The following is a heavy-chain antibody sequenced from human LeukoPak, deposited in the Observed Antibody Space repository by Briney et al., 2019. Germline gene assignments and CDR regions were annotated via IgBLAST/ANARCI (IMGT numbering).Heavy chain of an antibody. CDR1: EYSFTSYW. V-gene: IGHV5-51*01. J-gene: IGHJ4*02. D-gene: IGHD3-10*01. CDR2: IYPGDSDT. Sequence: GEPLKISCKGSEYSFTSYWIGWVRQMPGKGLEWMGIIYPGDSDTRYSPSFEGQVTISDDNSISTAYQEWSRLQASDTAMYYCARGGSGSYYLSLAIFDYWGQGTLVTVSS. CDR3: ARGGSGSYYLSLAIFDY.